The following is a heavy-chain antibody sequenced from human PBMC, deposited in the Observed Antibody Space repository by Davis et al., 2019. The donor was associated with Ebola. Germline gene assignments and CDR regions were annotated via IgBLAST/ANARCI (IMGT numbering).Heavy chain of an antibody. V-gene: IGHV3-23*01. CDR2: SSGSVDRT. J-gene: IGHJ6*04. D-gene: IGHD6-19*01. CDR3: AKSTSRRHFSGDV. CDR1: GFRFSMFA. Sequence: PGGSLRLSCAASGFRFSMFAMTWVRHAPGRGLEWVASSSGSVDRTYYADSMRGRVTISRDTSKNTLYLQMHSLRAEESAVYYCAKSTSRRHFSGDVWGKGTTVTVSS.